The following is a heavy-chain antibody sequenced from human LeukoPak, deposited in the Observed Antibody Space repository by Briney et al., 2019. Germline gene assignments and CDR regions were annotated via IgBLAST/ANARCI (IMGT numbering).Heavy chain of an antibody. V-gene: IGHV1-2*02. CDR2: INPNSGGT. Sequence: ASVKVSCKASGYTFTGYYMHWVRQAPGQGLEWMGWINPNSGGTNYAQKFQGRVTMTRDTSISTAYMELSRLRSDDTAVYYCAREQIAEPLWLPDYFDYWGQGTLVTVSS. D-gene: IGHD5-18*01. CDR1: GYTFTGYY. J-gene: IGHJ4*02. CDR3: AREQIAEPLWLPDYFDY.